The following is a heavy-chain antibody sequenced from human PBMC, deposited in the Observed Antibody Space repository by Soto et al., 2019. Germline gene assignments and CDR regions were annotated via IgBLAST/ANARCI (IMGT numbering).Heavy chain of an antibody. Sequence: MSLTCAVSGYSISSGYYWGWIRQPPGKGLEWIGSIYHSGSTYYNPSLKSRVTISVDTSKNQFSLKLSSVTAADTAVYYCARGGSAFYFDSWGQGTLVTVAS. V-gene: IGHV4-38-2*01. CDR1: GYSISSGYY. D-gene: IGHD6-25*01. J-gene: IGHJ4*02. CDR2: IYHSGST. CDR3: ARGGSAFYFDS.